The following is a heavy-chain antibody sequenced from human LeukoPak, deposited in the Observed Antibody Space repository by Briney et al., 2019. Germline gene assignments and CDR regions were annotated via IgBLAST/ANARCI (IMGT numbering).Heavy chain of an antibody. Sequence: SETLSLTCMVSVDSIRNSCSYWGWIRQPPGKGLAWIGNIYYGGSTTYYNPSLKIRVTMSVDTSKNQFSLKLSSVTAADTAVYYCARLRGSTTREFDPWGQGTLVTVSS. J-gene: IGHJ5*02. D-gene: IGHD2-2*01. CDR2: IYYGGST. V-gene: IGHV4-39*01. CDR3: ARLRGSTTREFDP. CDR1: VDSIRNSCSY.